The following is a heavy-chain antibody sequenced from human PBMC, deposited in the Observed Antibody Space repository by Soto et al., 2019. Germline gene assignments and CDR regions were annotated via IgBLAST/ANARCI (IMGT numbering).Heavy chain of an antibody. CDR2: IIPILGIA. D-gene: IGHD3-10*01. V-gene: IGHV1-69*08. CDR1: GGTFSSYT. CDR3: ARDFGDSSSTLFDY. J-gene: IGHJ4*02. Sequence: QVQLVQSGAEVKKPGSSVKVSCKASGGTFSSYTISWVRQAPGQGLEWMGRIIPILGIANYAQKFQGRVTITADKSTSTAYMELSSLRSEDTAVYYCARDFGDSSSTLFDYWGQGTLVTVSS.